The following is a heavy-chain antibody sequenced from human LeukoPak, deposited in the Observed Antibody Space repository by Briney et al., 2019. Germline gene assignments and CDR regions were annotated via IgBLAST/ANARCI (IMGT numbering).Heavy chain of an antibody. D-gene: IGHD5-18*01. CDR3: ARAHVDTAMVTDFDY. J-gene: IGHJ4*02. CDR2: IIPIFGTA. Sequence: SVKVSCKASGGTFSSYAISWVRQAPGQGLEWMGGIIPIFGTANYAQKFQGRVTITADESTSAAYMELSSLRSEDTAVYYCARAHVDTAMVTDFDYWGQGTLVTVSS. V-gene: IGHV1-69*13. CDR1: GGTFSSYA.